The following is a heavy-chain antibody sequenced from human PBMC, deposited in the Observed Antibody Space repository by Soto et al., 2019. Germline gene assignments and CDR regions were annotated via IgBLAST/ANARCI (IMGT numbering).Heavy chain of an antibody. CDR3: AREDDGGDRDYYGLDV. J-gene: IGHJ6*02. V-gene: IGHV4-30-4*01. D-gene: IGHD2-21*02. Sequence: QVQLQESGPGLVRPSQTLSLTCTVSGGSISTDHYHWTWIRQAPGKGLEWIGYIHDSGSIQFNPSLQSRVSMSVDTSKNLFSLRLSSVTAADTAVYFCAREDDGGDRDYYGLDVWGQGTTVTVSS. CDR1: GGSISTDHYH. CDR2: IHDSGSI.